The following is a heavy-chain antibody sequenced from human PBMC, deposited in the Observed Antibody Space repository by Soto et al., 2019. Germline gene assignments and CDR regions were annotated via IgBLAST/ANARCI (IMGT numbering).Heavy chain of an antibody. J-gene: IGHJ6*02. D-gene: IGHD5-12*01. CDR2: ISGSGGST. CDR3: ARGGYSGYDYGMDV. V-gene: IGHV3-23*04. CDR1: GFTFSSYA. Sequence: EVQLVESGGGLVQPGGSLRLSWSASGFTFSSYAMSWVRQAPGKGLEWVSAISGSGGSTYDADAVKGRFTISRDNSKNTLYLQMNSLRAEDTAVYYCARGGYSGYDYGMDVWGQGTTVTVSS.